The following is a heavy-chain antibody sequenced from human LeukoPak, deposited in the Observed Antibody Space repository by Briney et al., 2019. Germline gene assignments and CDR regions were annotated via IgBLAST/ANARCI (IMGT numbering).Heavy chain of an antibody. CDR1: GFTFSSYW. V-gene: IGHV3-7*01. J-gene: IGHJ6*03. Sequence: PGGSLRLFCAASGFTFSSYWTSWVRQAPGKGLEWVANIKQDGSEKYYVDSVKGRFTISRDNAKNSLYLQMNSLRAEDTAVYYCARDKEGNSNWDYYYYMDVWGKGTTVTVSS. CDR2: IKQDGSEK. D-gene: IGHD4-11*01. CDR3: ARDKEGNSNWDYYYYMDV.